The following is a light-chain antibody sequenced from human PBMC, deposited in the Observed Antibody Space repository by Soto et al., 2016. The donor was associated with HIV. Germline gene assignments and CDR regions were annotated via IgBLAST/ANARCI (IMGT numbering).Light chain of an antibody. Sequence: DIQMTQSPSSLSASIGDRVTITCRASQGITYYLTWLQQKPGKAPKVLIYAASTLETGVPSGFSGSGSGTDFTLTISGLQIEDFATYYCQQSDSNPPTFGQGTKLEIK. J-gene: IGKJ2*01. CDR3: QQSDSNPPT. V-gene: IGKV1-39*01. CDR2: AAS. CDR1: QGITYY.